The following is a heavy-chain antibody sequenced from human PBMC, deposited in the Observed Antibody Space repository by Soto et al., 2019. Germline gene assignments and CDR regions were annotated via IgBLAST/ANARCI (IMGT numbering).Heavy chain of an antibody. D-gene: IGHD3-10*01. CDR2: FTRSGNT. V-gene: IGHV3-23*01. CDR3: AREFAPGSPNYDY. J-gene: IGHJ4*02. Sequence: GGSLRLSCAASGFTFSNYAMGWVRQAPGKGLEWVSTFTRSGNTYYADSVKGRFTFSRDNSKNTLYLQMDSLRAEDTAVYYCAREFAPGSPNYDYWGLGTLVTVSS. CDR1: GFTFSNYA.